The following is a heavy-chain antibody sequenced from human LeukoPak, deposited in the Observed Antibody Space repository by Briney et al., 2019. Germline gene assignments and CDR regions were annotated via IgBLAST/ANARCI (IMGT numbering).Heavy chain of an antibody. J-gene: IGHJ4*02. CDR2: IYYSGST. Sequence: SQTLSLTCTVSGGSISSGGYYWSWIRQHPGTGLEWIGYIYYSGSTYYNPSLKSRVTISVDTSKNQFSLKLSSVTAADTAVYYCARGVDSGYDTNFDYWGQGTLVTVSS. V-gene: IGHV4-31*03. CDR1: GGSISSGGYY. D-gene: IGHD5-12*01. CDR3: ARGVDSGYDTNFDY.